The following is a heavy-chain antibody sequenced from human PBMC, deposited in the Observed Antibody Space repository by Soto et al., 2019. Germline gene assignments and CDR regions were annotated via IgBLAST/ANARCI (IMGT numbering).Heavy chain of an antibody. Sequence: QVQLVESGGGVVQPGRSLRLSCAASGFTFSSYAMHWVRQAPGKGLEWVAVISYDGSNKYYADSVKGRFTISRDNSKNKLYLQMNSLRAEDTAVYYCARAEEIQLWLIDYWGQGTLVTVSS. CDR3: ARAEEIQLWLIDY. V-gene: IGHV3-30-3*01. CDR2: ISYDGSNK. CDR1: GFTFSSYA. J-gene: IGHJ4*02. D-gene: IGHD5-18*01.